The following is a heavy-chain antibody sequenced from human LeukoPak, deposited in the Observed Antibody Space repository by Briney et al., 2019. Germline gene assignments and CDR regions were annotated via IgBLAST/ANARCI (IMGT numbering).Heavy chain of an antibody. V-gene: IGHV3-30*02. J-gene: IGHJ4*02. D-gene: IGHD3-22*01. Sequence: PGGSLRLSSAASGFTFSSYGMHWVRQAPGKGLEWVAFIRYDGSNKYYADSVKGRFTISRDNSKNTLYLQMNSLRAEDTAVYYCAKAYGGYYYDSNGSPYYFDYWGQGTLVTVSS. CDR2: IRYDGSNK. CDR3: AKAYGGYYYDSNGSPYYFDY. CDR1: GFTFSSYG.